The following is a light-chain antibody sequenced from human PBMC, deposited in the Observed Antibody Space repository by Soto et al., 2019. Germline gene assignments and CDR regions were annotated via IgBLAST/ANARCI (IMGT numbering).Light chain of an antibody. CDR2: GAS. CDR1: QSVSSY. Sequence: EIVLTQSPATLSLSPGERATLSCRASQSVSSYLAWYQQKPGQAPRLLIYGASNRATGIPARFSGSGSGTDFTLTISSLEPEDFAVYYCQQRSNWYTFGQGTKVDIK. V-gene: IGKV3-11*01. J-gene: IGKJ2*01. CDR3: QQRSNWYT.